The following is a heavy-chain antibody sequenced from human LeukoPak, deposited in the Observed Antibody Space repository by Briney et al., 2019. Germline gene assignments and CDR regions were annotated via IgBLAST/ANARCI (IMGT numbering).Heavy chain of an antibody. Sequence: PGGSLRLSCAASGFGIGASFINWVRQAPGKGLEWIGEINHSGSTNYNPSLKSRVTISVDTSKNQFSLKLSSVTAADTAVYYCARVGQQLRYFDYWGQGTLVTVSS. V-gene: IGHV4-34*01. D-gene: IGHD6-13*01. CDR2: INHSGST. CDR3: ARVGQQLRYFDY. J-gene: IGHJ4*02. CDR1: GFGIGASF.